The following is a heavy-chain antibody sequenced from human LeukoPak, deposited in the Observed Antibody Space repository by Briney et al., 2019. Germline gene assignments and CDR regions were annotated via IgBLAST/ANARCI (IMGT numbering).Heavy chain of an antibody. CDR2: IYSGGST. D-gene: IGHD5-24*01. V-gene: IGHV3-23*03. CDR3: AKSRGDGYNRGSFDY. Sequence: GGSLRLSCAASGFTFSSYAMSWVRQAPGKGLEWVSIIYSGGSTYYADSVTGRFTISRDNSKNTLYLQMNSLRGEDTAAYYCAKSRGDGYNRGSFDYWGQGTLVTVSS. CDR1: GFTFSSYA. J-gene: IGHJ4*02.